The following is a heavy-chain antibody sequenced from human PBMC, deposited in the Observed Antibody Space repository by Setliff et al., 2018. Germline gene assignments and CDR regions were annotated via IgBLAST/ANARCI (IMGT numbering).Heavy chain of an antibody. CDR3: ARLNFWSGFWYFTL. Sequence: SETLSLTCTVSGGSVNDDYWSWIRRPPGKGLEWIGYSNYLVATKYTPSLKGRVSISVDTAENQVSLKVNSVTAADTGVYYCARLNFWSGFWYFTLWGQGTPVTVSS. D-gene: IGHD3-3*01. CDR2: SNYLVAT. V-gene: IGHV4-59*02. J-gene: IGHJ4*02. CDR1: GGSVNDDY.